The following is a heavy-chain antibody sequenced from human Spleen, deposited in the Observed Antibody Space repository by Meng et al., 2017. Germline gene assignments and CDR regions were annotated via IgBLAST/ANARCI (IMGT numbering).Heavy chain of an antibody. Sequence: QVRLSGSGPGRVRRSVTLSLTCTVSGGSVSRGSYYWSWIRQPPGKGLEWIGYIYYSGSTNYNPSLKSRVTISVDTSKNQFSLKLSSVTAADTAVYYCARLNYYDSSGYPSWGQGTLVTVSS. CDR1: GGSVSRGSYY. CDR3: ARLNYYDSSGYPS. J-gene: IGHJ5*02. V-gene: IGHV4-61*01. D-gene: IGHD3-22*01. CDR2: IYYSGST.